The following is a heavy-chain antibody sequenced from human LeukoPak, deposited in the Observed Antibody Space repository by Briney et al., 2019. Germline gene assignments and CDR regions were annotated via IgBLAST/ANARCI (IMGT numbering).Heavy chain of an antibody. Sequence: GGSLRLSCAASGFTFSSYSMNWVRQAPGKGLEWVSSISSSSSYIYYADSVKGRFTISRDNAKNSLYLQMNSLRAEDTAVYYCARDLARPGYYYYYGMDVWGQGTTVTVSS. J-gene: IGHJ6*02. D-gene: IGHD3-10*01. CDR1: GFTFSSYS. CDR3: ARDLARPGYYYYYGMDV. V-gene: IGHV3-21*01. CDR2: ISSSSSYI.